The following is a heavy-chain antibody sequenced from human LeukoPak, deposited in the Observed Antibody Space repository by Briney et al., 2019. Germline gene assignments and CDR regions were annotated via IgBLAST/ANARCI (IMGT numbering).Heavy chain of an antibody. CDR2: IKQDGCEK. CDR3: ARDLIYYDNSAYYNQYFQH. D-gene: IGHD3-22*01. V-gene: IGHV3-7*05. J-gene: IGHJ1*01. Sequence: AGGSLRLSCAASGFTFSSYWMSWVRQAPGKGLEWVANIKQDGCEKYYVDSVKGRFTISRDNAKNSLYLQMNSLRAEDTAVYYCARDLIYYDNSAYYNQYFQHWGQGTLVTVSS. CDR1: GFTFSSYW.